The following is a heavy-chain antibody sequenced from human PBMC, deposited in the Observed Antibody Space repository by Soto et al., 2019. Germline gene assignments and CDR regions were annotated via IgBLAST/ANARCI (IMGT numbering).Heavy chain of an antibody. CDR2: IYHSGST. D-gene: IGHD5-12*01. CDR3: ARTVGAGGYGDLVPEH. J-gene: IGHJ4*02. V-gene: IGHV4-4*02. Sequence: QVQLQESGPGLVKPSGTLSLTCAVSGGSISSSNWWSWVRQPPGKGLEWIGEIYHSGSTNYNQSLKSRVTISVDKSKTQFSLKLSSVTAADTAVYYCARTVGAGGYGDLVPEHWGQGTLVTVSS. CDR1: GGSISSSNW.